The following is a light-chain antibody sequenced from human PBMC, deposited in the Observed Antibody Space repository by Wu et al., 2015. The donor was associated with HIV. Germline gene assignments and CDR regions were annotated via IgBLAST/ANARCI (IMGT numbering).Light chain of an antibody. CDR2: STS. CDR3: QHYGRSPLT. CDR1: QSVTKNH. J-gene: IGKJ4*01. Sequence: EAILTQSPGTLSLSPGERATLPCRPSQSVTKNHLAWYQQKPGQAPRLLIYSTSFRATGIPDRFSGSWSGTDFTLTISRLEPEDFAVYYCQHYGRSPLTFGGGTKVEIK. V-gene: IGKV3-20*01.